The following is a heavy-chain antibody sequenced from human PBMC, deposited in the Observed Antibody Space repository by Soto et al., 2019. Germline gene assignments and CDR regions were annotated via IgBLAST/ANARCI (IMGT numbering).Heavy chain of an antibody. D-gene: IGHD1-1*01. V-gene: IGHV4-59*03. CDR3: GRPRGTSAGVRDFGP. J-gene: IGHJ2*01. CDR2: VYHDGKT. Sequence: QVQLQESGPGLVKPSETLSLTCTVSGDFISSHYWSWIRQPPGKGLEWIGYVYHDGKTDSNPSLKSRVTISIDPVQDPISLSLTSGAGPDPGVVYCGRPRGTSAGVRDFGPRGRGTLVTVSS. CDR1: GDFISSHY.